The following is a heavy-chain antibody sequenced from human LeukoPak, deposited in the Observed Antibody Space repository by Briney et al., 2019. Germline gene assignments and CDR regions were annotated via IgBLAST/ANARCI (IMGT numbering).Heavy chain of an antibody. CDR3: ATHSYSSDWYHFDY. CDR2: ISGSGDNT. J-gene: IGHJ4*02. V-gene: IGHV3-23*01. CDR1: GFTLSNYA. D-gene: IGHD6-19*01. Sequence: GGSLRLSCAASGFTLSNYAMNWVRQAPGKGLEWVSAISGSGDNTYYADSGKGRFSLSRDNYRNTLYLQLNRLRADDTAVYYCATHSYSSDWYHFDYWGQGTLVTV.